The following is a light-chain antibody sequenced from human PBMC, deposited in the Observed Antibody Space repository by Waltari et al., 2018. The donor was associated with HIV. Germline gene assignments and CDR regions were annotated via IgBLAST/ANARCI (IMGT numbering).Light chain of an antibody. CDR2: DDS. V-gene: IGLV3-21*02. Sequence: SYVLTQPPSVSVAPGQTARITCGGNNIGSKSVHWYQQKTGQAPVLVVYDDSDRPSGIPARVSGSNSGNTATLTISRVEAGDEADYYCQVCDSSSDHLVFGGGTKLTVL. CDR3: QVCDSSSDHLV. J-gene: IGLJ2*01. CDR1: NIGSKS.